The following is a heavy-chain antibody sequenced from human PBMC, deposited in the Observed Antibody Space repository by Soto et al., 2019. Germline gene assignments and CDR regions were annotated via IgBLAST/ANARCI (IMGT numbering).Heavy chain of an antibody. D-gene: IGHD3-3*01. J-gene: IGHJ6*02. Sequence: EVQLLESGGGLVQPGGSLRLSCAASGFTFSSHAMTWVRQAPGKGLEWVSTISGSAGSTTYHAASVRGRFTMSRDNSKNTLSLQMNNLRPEDTAVYYCAKVIRPENTLYGMDVWGRGTTVTVSS. CDR2: ISGSAGSTT. CDR3: AKVIRPENTLYGMDV. CDR1: GFTFSSHA. V-gene: IGHV3-23*01.